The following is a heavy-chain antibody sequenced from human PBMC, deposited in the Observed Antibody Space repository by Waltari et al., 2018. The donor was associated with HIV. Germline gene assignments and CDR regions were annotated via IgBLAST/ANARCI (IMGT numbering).Heavy chain of an antibody. Sequence: QVRLQESGPGLVKPSETLSLTCTVSGDSISGYYWSWIRQPAGKGLEWIGRIFSTGRTNYNPSLKSRGTMSLDTPQNQFSLRLSSVSAADTAVYYCARDLGYCSGGDCSSKPFDYYYYGMDVWGQGTTVTVSS. CDR2: IFSTGRT. V-gene: IGHV4-4*07. CDR1: GDSISGYY. CDR3: ARDLGYCSGGDCSSKPFDYYYYGMDV. D-gene: IGHD2-15*01. J-gene: IGHJ6*02.